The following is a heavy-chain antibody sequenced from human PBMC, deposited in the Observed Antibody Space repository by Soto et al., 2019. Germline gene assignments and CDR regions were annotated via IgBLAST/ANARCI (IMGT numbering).Heavy chain of an antibody. CDR1: GGTFSSYA. J-gene: IGHJ6*02. Sequence: QVQLVQSGAEVKKPGSSVKVSCKASGGTFSSYAISWVRQAPGQGLEWMGGIIPIFGTANYAQKFQGRVTTTADESTSKAYMELSSLRSEDTAVYYCARGGYSGYEASYYYYGMDVWGQGTTVTVSS. V-gene: IGHV1-69*12. CDR3: ARGGYSGYEASYYYYGMDV. D-gene: IGHD5-12*01. CDR2: IIPIFGTA.